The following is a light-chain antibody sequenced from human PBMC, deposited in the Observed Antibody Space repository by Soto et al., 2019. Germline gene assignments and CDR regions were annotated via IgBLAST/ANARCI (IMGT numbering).Light chain of an antibody. CDR2: DVS. J-gene: IGKJ4*01. Sequence: EIVMTQSPATLSVSPGGSATLSCRASQTVSSNLAWYQQKPGQPPTLLIYDVSRRASGIPARFSGSGSETDFTLTITSLQSEDSAVYHCQQYKKWPLTFGGGTRVEIK. CDR3: QQYKKWPLT. CDR1: QTVSSN. V-gene: IGKV3-15*01.